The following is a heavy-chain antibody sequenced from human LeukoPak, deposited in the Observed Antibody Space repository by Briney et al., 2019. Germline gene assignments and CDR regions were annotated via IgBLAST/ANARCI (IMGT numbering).Heavy chain of an antibody. CDR1: GFTFSSYA. Sequence: GGSLRLSCAASGFTFSSYAMHWVRQAPGKGLEWVAVISYDGSNEYYADSVKGRFTISRDNSKNTLYLQMNSLRAEDTAVYYCARDIGGGIAAAGLFDYWGQGTLVTVSS. D-gene: IGHD6-13*01. CDR2: ISYDGSNE. J-gene: IGHJ4*02. CDR3: ARDIGGGIAAAGLFDY. V-gene: IGHV3-30*04.